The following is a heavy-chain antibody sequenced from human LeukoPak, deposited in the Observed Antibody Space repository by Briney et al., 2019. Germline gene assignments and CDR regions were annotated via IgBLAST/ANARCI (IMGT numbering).Heavy chain of an antibody. J-gene: IGHJ4*02. CDR1: GFTFRSYA. Sequence: GGSLRLSCAASGFTFRSYAMSWVRQAPGKGLEWVSYISPDGSDRYYVDSVKGRFTVSRDNSKNTLYLQMNSLRAEDTAVYYCAKRLGPKAAAYIPAADYWGQGTLVTVSS. D-gene: IGHD6-13*01. V-gene: IGHV3-7*03. CDR3: AKRLGPKAAAYIPAADY. CDR2: ISPDGSDR.